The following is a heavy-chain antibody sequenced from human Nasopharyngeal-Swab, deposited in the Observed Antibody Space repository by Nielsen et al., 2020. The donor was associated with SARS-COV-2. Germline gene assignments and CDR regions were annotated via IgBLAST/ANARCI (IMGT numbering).Heavy chain of an antibody. D-gene: IGHD3-10*01. V-gene: IGHV5-10-1*01. CDR3: ARRSFYYGSGTVRGMDV. Sequence: GESLKISCKGSGYSISSYWISWVRQMPGKGLEWMGIIDPSDYYSNYSPSFQGHVTISVDKSLSTAFLQWSSLKASDTAVYYCARRSFYYGSGTVRGMDVWSQGTTVTVSS. CDR1: GYSISSYW. J-gene: IGHJ6*02. CDR2: IDPSDYYS.